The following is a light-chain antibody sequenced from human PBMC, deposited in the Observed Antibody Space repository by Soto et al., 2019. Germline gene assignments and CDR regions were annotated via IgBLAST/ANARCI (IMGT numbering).Light chain of an antibody. V-gene: IGKV3-20*01. J-gene: IGKJ1*01. CDR2: GAS. Sequence: EIVLTQSPGSLSLSPGERATLSCRASQSVSSYLAWYQQRPGQAPRLLIYGASNRATGFPDRFSGSGSGTDFSLTISRLEPEDSAVYYCQQYSSPPRTFGQGTKVEIK. CDR3: QQYSSPPRT. CDR1: QSVSSY.